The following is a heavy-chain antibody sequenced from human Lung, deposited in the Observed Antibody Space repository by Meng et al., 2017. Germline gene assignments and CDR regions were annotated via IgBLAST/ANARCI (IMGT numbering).Heavy chain of an antibody. Sequence: LQRWGAGLLRPSEAPPPISVVAGGCFCDDYWSWRNQPAGKELVWFGEINNSGSTNYNPSLESRATISVDTSQNNLSLKLSSVTAADSAVYYCARGPTTMAHDFDYWGQGTLVTVSS. J-gene: IGHJ4*02. V-gene: IGHV4-34*01. CDR3: ARGPTTMAHDFDY. D-gene: IGHD4-11*01. CDR1: GGCFCDDY. CDR2: INNSGST.